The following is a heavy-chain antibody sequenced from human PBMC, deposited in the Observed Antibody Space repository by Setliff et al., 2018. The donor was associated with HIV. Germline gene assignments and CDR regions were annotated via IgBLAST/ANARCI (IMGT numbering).Heavy chain of an antibody. CDR1: GFTFSNYA. D-gene: IGHD3-10*01. Sequence: PGGSLRLSCAASGFTFSNYAMGWVRQGPGKGLEWVSTVGAVGSPTHYAESVRGRFTISRDNAANSVYLQMFSLRAEDTAIYYCARKLRPGHGVDVWGQGTTVTVSS. CDR2: VGAVGSPT. V-gene: IGHV3-23*01. CDR3: ARKLRPGHGVDV. J-gene: IGHJ6*02.